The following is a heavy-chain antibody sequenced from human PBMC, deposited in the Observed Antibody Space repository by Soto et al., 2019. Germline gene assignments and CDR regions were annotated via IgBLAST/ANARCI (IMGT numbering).Heavy chain of an antibody. V-gene: IGHV3-23*03. J-gene: IGHJ4*02. D-gene: IGHD3-9*01. CDR1: GFNFSTYT. CDR3: AKDRQPDGIWTFDL. CDR2: IFPGGST. Sequence: EAPLLESGGQLVQPGGSLRLSRSASGFNFSTYTMNWVRQAPGKGLEWVAGIFPGGSTYYANSVKGRFTISRDHSQSSVFLQMSSLRDEDTAVYYCAKDRQPDGIWTFDLWGQGTLVTVSS.